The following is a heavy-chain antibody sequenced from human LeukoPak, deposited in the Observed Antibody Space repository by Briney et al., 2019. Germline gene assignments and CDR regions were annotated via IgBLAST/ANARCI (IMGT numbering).Heavy chain of an antibody. CDR3: ARALSQELIRYSQD. CDR1: GFTFSSYG. CDR2: IWYGGSNK. Sequence: PGRSLRLSCAASGFTFSSYGMHWVRQAPGKGLEWVAVIWYGGSNKYYADSVKGRFTISRDNSKNTLYLQMNSLRADDTAVYYCARALSQELIRYSQDWGQGTLVSVSS. D-gene: IGHD1-1*01. J-gene: IGHJ1*01. V-gene: IGHV3-33*08.